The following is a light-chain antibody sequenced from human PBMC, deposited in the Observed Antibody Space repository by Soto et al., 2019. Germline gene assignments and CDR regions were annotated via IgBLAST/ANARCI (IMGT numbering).Light chain of an antibody. CDR1: QTVSNNF. CDR2: GAS. V-gene: IGKV3-20*01. Sequence: IVLTQSPGTLSLSPGERATLSCRASQTVSNNFLAWYQEKPGRGPRLLIYGASTRATGIPDRFSGSGSGTDFTLTFSRLDPEDFAVYYCRQYGRSLEFAVGGGTKVHIK. CDR3: RQYGRSLEFA. J-gene: IGKJ4*01.